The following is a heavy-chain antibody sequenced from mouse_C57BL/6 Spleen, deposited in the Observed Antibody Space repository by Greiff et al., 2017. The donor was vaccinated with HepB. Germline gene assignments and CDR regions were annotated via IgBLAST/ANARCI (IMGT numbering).Heavy chain of an antibody. J-gene: IGHJ1*03. D-gene: IGHD1-1*01. V-gene: IGHV1-4*01. Sequence: QVQLQQSGVELARPGASVKMSCKASGYTFTSYTMHWVKQRPGQGLEWIGYINPSSGYTKYNQKFKDKATLTADKSSSTAYMQLSSLTSEDSAVYYCARDGRGYFDVWGTGTTVTVSS. CDR2: INPSSGYT. CDR1: GYTFTSYT. CDR3: ARDGRGYFDV.